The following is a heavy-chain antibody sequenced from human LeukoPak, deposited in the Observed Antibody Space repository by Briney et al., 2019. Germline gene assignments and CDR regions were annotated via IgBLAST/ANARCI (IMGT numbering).Heavy chain of an antibody. J-gene: IGHJ5*02. D-gene: IGHD3-22*01. CDR1: GFPFSSYA. V-gene: IGHV3-23*01. Sequence: GGSLRFSCAASGFPFSSYAMSWVRQAPGNGLEWVSSIRPTTSKSKIYYAASVRGRFTLSRDNSKNTVYLQMNSLTAGDTALYYCARDWFDDGSGIDLWGQGTLVTVSS. CDR2: IRPTTSKSKI. CDR3: ARDWFDDGSGIDL.